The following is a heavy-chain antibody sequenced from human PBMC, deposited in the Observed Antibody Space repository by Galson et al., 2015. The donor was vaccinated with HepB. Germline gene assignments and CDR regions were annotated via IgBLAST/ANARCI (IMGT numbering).Heavy chain of an antibody. D-gene: IGHD2-15*01. CDR1: GITFNSHI. CDR3: ATARLHAFCSGGSCYVADF. CDR2: INPIFGTP. Sequence: VKVSCKASGITFNSHIISWVRQAPGQGLEWVGGINPIFGTPGYSQNFQGRVTITADESTSTAYMEMSSLKSDDTAMYYCATARLHAFCSGGSCYVADFWGQGTLVTVSS. V-gene: IGHV1-69*01. J-gene: IGHJ4*02.